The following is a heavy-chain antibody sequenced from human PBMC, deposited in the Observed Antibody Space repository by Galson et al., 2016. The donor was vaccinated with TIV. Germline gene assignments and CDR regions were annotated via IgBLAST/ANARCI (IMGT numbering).Heavy chain of an antibody. CDR3: ARERHMDY. J-gene: IGHJ4*02. V-gene: IGHV1-2*02. CDR2: INPKSGDT. Sequence: SVKVSCKASGYSFTVYRAHWVRQAPGQGLEWMGWINPKSGDTKYAQKFEGRVTMTRDTSISTVFMELSSLIYDDTAVFYCARERHMDYWGQGTLVTVSS. CDR1: GYSFTVYR.